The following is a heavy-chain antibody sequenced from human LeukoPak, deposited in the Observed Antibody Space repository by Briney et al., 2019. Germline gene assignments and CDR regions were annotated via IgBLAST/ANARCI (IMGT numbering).Heavy chain of an antibody. Sequence: ASVKVSCKASGYTFTSYGISWVRQAPGQGLEWMGWISAYNGNTNYAQKLQGRVTMTTDTSTSTAYMELRSLRSDDTAVYYCARSGKRYSSSWYPYYFDYWGQGTLVTVSS. CDR3: ARSGKRYSSSWYPYYFDY. D-gene: IGHD6-13*01. CDR1: GYTFTSYG. CDR2: ISAYNGNT. V-gene: IGHV1-18*01. J-gene: IGHJ4*02.